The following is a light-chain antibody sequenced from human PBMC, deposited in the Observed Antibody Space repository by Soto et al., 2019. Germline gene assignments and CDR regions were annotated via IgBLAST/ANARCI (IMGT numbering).Light chain of an antibody. J-gene: IGLJ1*01. CDR3: SSYTSATTYV. Sequence: QSVLTQPASVSGSPGQSITTSCTGTSRDVGAYNYDSWYQQYPGEAPKVIVYDVSHRPAGVSNRFSGSKSGNTASLTISGLQTQDEADYYCSSYTSATTYVFGTGTKVTVL. CDR1: SRDVGAYNY. CDR2: DVS. V-gene: IGLV2-14*01.